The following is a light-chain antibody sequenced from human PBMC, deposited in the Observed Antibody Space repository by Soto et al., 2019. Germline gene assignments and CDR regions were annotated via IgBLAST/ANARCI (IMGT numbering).Light chain of an antibody. CDR3: AAWDDSLSVGV. CDR1: SSDVGSYNL. Sequence: QSALTQPASVSGSPGQSITISCTGTSSDVGSYNLVSWYQQHPGKAPKLMIYEGSKRPSGVSNRFSGSKSGNTASLTISGLQAEDEADYYCAAWDDSLSVGVFAGGTKVTVL. CDR2: EGS. V-gene: IGLV2-23*01. J-gene: IGLJ3*02.